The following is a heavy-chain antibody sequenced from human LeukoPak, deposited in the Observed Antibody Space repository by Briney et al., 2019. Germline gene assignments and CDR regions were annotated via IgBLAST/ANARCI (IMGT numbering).Heavy chain of an antibody. V-gene: IGHV4-61*05. J-gene: IGHJ3*02. CDR2: IYYSGST. CDR3: ARHLPYYYDSSGFIDAFDI. D-gene: IGHD3-22*01. Sequence: SETLSLTCTVSGGSISSSSYYWSWIRQPPGKGLEWIGYIYYSGSTNYNPSLKSRVTISVDTSKNQFSLKLSSVTAADTAVYYCARHLPYYYDSSGFIDAFDIWGQGTMVTVSS. CDR1: GGSISSSSYY.